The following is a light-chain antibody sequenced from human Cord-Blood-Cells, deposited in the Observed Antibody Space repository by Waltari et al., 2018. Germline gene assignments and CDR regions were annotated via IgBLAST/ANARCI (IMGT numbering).Light chain of an antibody. CDR1: QSVSSY. Sequence: EIVLTQSPATLSLSPGERATLSCRASQSVSSYLAWYQQKPGQAPRLLIYDASNRATGIPARFRGSGSGTDFTLTISSLEPEDFAVYYCQQRSNWRVTFGGGTKVEIK. J-gene: IGKJ4*01. CDR2: DAS. V-gene: IGKV3-11*01. CDR3: QQRSNWRVT.